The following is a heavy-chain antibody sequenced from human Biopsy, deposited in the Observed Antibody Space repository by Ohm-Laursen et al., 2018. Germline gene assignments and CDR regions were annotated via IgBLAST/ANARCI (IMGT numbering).Heavy chain of an antibody. CDR2: ISYDGSKT. CDR3: AKDKGTFNFYYYGMDV. V-gene: IGHV3-30*18. D-gene: IGHD2/OR15-2a*01. J-gene: IGHJ6*02. Sequence: SLRLSCAASGFTFSNSGMHWVRQAPGKGLEWVAAISYDGSKTDYGDSVKGRLNISRDNSKNTLDLQMSSLRVEDTAVYFCAKDKGTFNFYYYGMDVWGQGTTVTVSS. CDR1: GFTFSNSG.